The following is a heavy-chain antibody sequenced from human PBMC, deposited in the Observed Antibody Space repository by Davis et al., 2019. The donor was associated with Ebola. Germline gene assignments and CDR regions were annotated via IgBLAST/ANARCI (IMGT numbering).Heavy chain of an antibody. CDR3: ARGAVVTPWGYYFDY. D-gene: IGHD4-23*01. Sequence: GESLKISCAASGFTFSDYYMSWIRQAPGKGLEWVSYISSSGSTIYYADSVKGRFTISRDNAKNSLYLQMNSLRAEDTAVYYCARGAVVTPWGYYFDYWGQGTLVTVSS. CDR1: GFTFSDYY. CDR2: ISSSGSTI. V-gene: IGHV3-11*01. J-gene: IGHJ4*02.